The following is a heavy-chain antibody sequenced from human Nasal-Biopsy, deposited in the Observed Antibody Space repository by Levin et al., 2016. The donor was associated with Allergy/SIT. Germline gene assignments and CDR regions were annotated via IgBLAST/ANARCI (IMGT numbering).Heavy chain of an antibody. J-gene: IGHJ4*02. D-gene: IGHD2-8*02. V-gene: IGHV3-23*01. Sequence: GESLKISCAVSGFTFSNCFMGWVRQAPGKGLEWVSSISGSGDETNYAESVKGRFTISRDNPKNTLYLQMNSLRAEDTALYYCARPFKCDTGSSYSHFDCWGRGTLVTVSS. CDR1: GFTFSNCF. CDR2: ISGSGDET. CDR3: ARPFKCDTGSSYSHFDC.